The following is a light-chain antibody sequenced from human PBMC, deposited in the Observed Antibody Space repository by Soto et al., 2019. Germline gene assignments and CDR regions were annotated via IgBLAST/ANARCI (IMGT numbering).Light chain of an antibody. V-gene: IGKV3-11*01. CDR1: QSVSSY. CDR3: QQRSNWQT. J-gene: IGKJ5*01. Sequence: EIVLTQSPATLSLSPGERSTLSFRASQSVSSYLAWYQQKPGQAPRLLIYGASSRATGIPDRFSGSGSGTDFTLTISGLEPEDFAVYYCQQRSNWQTFGQGTRLEIK. CDR2: GAS.